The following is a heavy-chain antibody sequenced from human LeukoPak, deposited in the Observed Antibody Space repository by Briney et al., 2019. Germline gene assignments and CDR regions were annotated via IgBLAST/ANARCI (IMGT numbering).Heavy chain of an antibody. Sequence: GGSLRLSCAASGCTFDDYGMSWVRQAPGKGLEWVSGINWNGGSTGYADSVKGRFTISRDNAKNSLYLQMNTLRAEDTALYYCARSVRSYRGYDLDYFDCGGQETLVTVS. CDR3: ARSVRSYRGYDLDYFDC. CDR1: GCTFDDYG. CDR2: INWNGGST. V-gene: IGHV3-20*04. D-gene: IGHD5-12*01. J-gene: IGHJ4*02.